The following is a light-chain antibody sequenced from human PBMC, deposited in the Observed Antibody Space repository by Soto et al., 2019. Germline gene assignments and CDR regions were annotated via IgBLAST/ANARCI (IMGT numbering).Light chain of an antibody. V-gene: IGKV3-11*01. CDR1: QSVSSY. CDR2: DAS. J-gene: IGKJ1*01. Sequence: EIGLTQSPATLSLSPGERATLSCRASQSVSSYLAWYQQKPGQAPRLLIYDASTRATGIPTRFSGSGSGTDFTLTISSLEPEDFAVYYCQQRSNWPPSWTFGQGTKVDI. CDR3: QQRSNWPPSWT.